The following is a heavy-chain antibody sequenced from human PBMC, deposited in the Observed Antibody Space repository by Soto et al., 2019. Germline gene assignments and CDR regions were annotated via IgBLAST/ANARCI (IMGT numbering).Heavy chain of an antibody. CDR3: ARATGTDPYYFDY. J-gene: IGHJ4*02. Sequence: EVQLLESGGGLVQPGGSLRLSCAASGFTFSSYAMSWVRQAPGKGLEWVSAISGSGGSTYYADSVKGRFTISRDNSKKTLYLQMNSLRAEDTAVYYWARATGTDPYYFDYWGQGTLVTVSS. V-gene: IGHV3-23*01. CDR1: GFTFSSYA. CDR2: ISGSGGST. D-gene: IGHD1-1*01.